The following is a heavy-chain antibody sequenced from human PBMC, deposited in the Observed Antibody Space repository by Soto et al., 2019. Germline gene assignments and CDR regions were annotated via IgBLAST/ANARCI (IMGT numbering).Heavy chain of an antibody. CDR2: ISSSSSTI. D-gene: IGHD3-22*01. Sequence: PSCVATGFTCRRYRINWVREAPKKGLERVSYISSSSSTIYYADSVKGRFTISRDNAKNSLYLQMNSLRDEDTAVYYCSRGPPSFPDYSDSSGYIAYRGQRSRVTVSS. J-gene: IGHJ4*02. V-gene: IGHV3-48*02. CDR1: GFTCRRYR. CDR3: SRGPPSFPDYSDSSGYIAY.